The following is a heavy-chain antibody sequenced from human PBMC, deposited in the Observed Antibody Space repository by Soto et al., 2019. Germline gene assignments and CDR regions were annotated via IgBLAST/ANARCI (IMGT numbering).Heavy chain of an antibody. CDR2: IYYSGTT. D-gene: IGHD3-22*01. J-gene: IGHJ1*01. CDR1: GGSISTGGYY. Sequence: PSETLSLTCTVSGGSISTGGYYWSWVRQHPGKGLECIGYIYYSGTTYYNPSLKSRVTISVDASKSQFSLKLTSVTAADTAVYYCXTNGGYYDGRGPKYFPHWGQGTLVTVSS. V-gene: IGHV4-31*03. CDR3: XTNGGYYDGRGPKYFPH.